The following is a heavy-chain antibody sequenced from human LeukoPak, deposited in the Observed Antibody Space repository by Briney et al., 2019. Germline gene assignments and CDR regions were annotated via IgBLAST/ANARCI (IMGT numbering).Heavy chain of an antibody. J-gene: IGHJ2*01. CDR1: GFTFSSYA. CDR3: ARVVTGDATMRYFDL. Sequence: GGSLRLSCAASGFTFSSYAMSWVRQAPGKGLEWVSTISGTGGSTYYADSVKGRFTISRDNSKNTLYLQMNSLRAEDTAVYYCARVVTGDATMRYFDLWGRGTLVTVSS. D-gene: IGHD4-17*01. V-gene: IGHV3-23*01. CDR2: ISGTGGST.